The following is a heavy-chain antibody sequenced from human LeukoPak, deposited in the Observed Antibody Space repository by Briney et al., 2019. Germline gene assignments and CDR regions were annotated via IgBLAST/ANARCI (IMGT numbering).Heavy chain of an antibody. V-gene: IGHV4-38-2*02. CDR2: IYHSGST. Sequence: SETVSLTCAVSGYSISSGYYWGWIRQPPGKGLEWIGSIYHSGSTYYNPSLKSRVTISVDTSKNQFSLKLSSVTAADTAVYYCARDKDFYYMDVWGKGTTVTVSS. J-gene: IGHJ6*03. CDR3: ARDKDFYYMDV. CDR1: GYSISSGYY.